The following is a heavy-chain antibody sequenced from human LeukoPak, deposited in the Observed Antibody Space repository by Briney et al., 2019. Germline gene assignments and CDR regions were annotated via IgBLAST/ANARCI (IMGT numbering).Heavy chain of an antibody. CDR3: AKDGVEYCSSTSCYKDAYFQH. Sequence: PGGSLRLSCAASGFTFDDYAMHWVRQAPGKGLEWVSGISWNSGSIGYADSVKGRFTISRDNAKNSLYLQMNSLRAEDTALYYCAKDGVEYCSSTSCYKDAYFQHWGQGTLVTVSS. CDR2: ISWNSGSI. J-gene: IGHJ1*01. CDR1: GFTFDDYA. D-gene: IGHD2-2*02. V-gene: IGHV3-9*01.